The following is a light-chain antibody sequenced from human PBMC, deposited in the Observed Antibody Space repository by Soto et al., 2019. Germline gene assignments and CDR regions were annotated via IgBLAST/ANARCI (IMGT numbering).Light chain of an antibody. CDR3: PAFGDSVKGPV. CDR1: TSNIGGST. J-gene: IGLJ3*02. CDR2: GNN. V-gene: IGLV1-44*01. Sequence: QSVLTQPHSASGTPGQRVTIFCSGSTSNIGGSTVHWYQHLPVTAPKLLIFGNNRRPSGVPDRFSGSKSGTSASLTISGLESEDAADYNSPAFGDSVKGPVFGGGTQLTVL.